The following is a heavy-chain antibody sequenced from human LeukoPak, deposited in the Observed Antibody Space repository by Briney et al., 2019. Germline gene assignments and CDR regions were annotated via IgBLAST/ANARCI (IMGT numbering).Heavy chain of an antibody. Sequence: SETLSLTCTVSGGSIRSSSYNWGWIRQPPGKGLEWIGSIHYTGTTFYNPSLKSRVTMSVDTSKSQFSLKLSSVTAADTAVYYCARDNWGSARMSYFDYWGQGTLVTVSS. CDR3: ARDNWGSARMSYFDY. D-gene: IGHD7-27*01. CDR2: IHYTGTT. J-gene: IGHJ4*02. V-gene: IGHV4-39*07. CDR1: GGSIRSSSYN.